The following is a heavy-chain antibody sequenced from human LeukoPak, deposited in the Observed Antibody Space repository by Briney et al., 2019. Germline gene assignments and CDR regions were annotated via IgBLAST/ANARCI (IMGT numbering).Heavy chain of an antibody. CDR1: GFTFSSYG. J-gene: IGHJ4*02. V-gene: IGHV3-33*01. D-gene: IGHD3-9*01. Sequence: GGSLRLSCEASGFTFSSYGMHWVRQAPGKGLEWVAVIWYDGSSEYYAGSVKGRFTISRDNSRNTLYPQMNSPRGDDTAVYYCASGLTGPYYFDYWGQGTLVIVDS. CDR3: ASGLTGPYYFDY. CDR2: IWYDGSSE.